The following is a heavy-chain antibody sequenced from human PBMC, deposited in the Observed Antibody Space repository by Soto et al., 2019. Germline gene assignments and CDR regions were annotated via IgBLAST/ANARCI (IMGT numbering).Heavy chain of an antibody. CDR1: GFTFGDYA. V-gene: IGHV3-49*03. Sequence: PGGSLRLSCTASGFTFGDYAMSWFRQAPGKGLEWVGFIRSKAYGGTTEYAASVKGRFTISRDDSKSIAYLQMNNLRAEDTALYYCAKGPIFGVENIYDYWGQGTLVTVSS. D-gene: IGHD3-3*01. CDR2: IRSKAYGGTT. CDR3: AKGPIFGVENIYDY. J-gene: IGHJ4*02.